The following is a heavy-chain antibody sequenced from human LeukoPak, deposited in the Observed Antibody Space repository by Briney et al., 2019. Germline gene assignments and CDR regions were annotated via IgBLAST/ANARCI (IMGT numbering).Heavy chain of an antibody. CDR3: ARPVPAAIFAYAFDI. V-gene: IGHV5-51*01. CDR1: GYSFTSYW. Sequence: GESLKISCKGSGYSFTSYWIAWVRQMPGKGLEWMGIIYPGDSDTRYSPSFQGQVTISADKSISTGYLQWSSLKASDTAMYYCARPVPAAIFAYAFDIWGQGTMVTVSS. J-gene: IGHJ3*02. D-gene: IGHD2-2*01. CDR2: IYPGDSDT.